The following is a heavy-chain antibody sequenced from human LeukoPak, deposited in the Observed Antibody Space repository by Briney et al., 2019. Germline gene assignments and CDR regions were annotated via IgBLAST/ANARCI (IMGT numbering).Heavy chain of an antibody. D-gene: IGHD6-6*01. CDR3: ARIGYSSSSFDY. J-gene: IGHJ4*02. V-gene: IGHV3-7*01. CDR2: IKQDGSVK. Sequence: GGSLRLSCGASGFIFSHYWMSWVRPAPGKGLEWVANIKQDGSVKYYVDSLKGRFTISRDNARNSVYLQMNSLRAEDTAVYYCARIGYSSSSFDYWGQGTLVTVSS. CDR1: GFIFSHYW.